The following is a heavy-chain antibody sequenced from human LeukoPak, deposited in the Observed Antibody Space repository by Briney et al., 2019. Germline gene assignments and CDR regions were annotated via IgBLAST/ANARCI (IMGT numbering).Heavy chain of an antibody. CDR3: ARDPGGYDSFDY. D-gene: IGHD5-12*01. CDR1: GYTFTSYY. CDR2: INPSGGST. Sequence: ASVKVSCKASGYTFTSYYMHWVRQAPGQGLEWMGIINPSGGSTSYAQKFQGRVTMTRDTSTSTVCMELSSLRSEDTAVYYCARDPGGYDSFDYWGQGTLVTVSS. J-gene: IGHJ4*02. V-gene: IGHV1-46*01.